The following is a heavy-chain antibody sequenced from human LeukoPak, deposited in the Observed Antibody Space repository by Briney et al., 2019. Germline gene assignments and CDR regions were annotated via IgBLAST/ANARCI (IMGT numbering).Heavy chain of an antibody. CDR2: IYHSGST. D-gene: IGHD1-14*01. V-gene: IGHV4-38-2*02. J-gene: IGHJ3*02. Sequence: SETLSLTCTVSGYSISSGYYWGWIRQPPGKGLEWIGSIYHSGSTYYNPSLKSRVTISVDTSKNQFSLKLSSVTAADTAVYYCARGIGTVDAFDIWGQGTMVTVSS. CDR1: GYSISSGYY. CDR3: ARGIGTVDAFDI.